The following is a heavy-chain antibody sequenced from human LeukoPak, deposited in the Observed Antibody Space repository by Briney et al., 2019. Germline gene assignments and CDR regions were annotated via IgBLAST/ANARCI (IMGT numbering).Heavy chain of an antibody. CDR1: GFTFSSYS. V-gene: IGHV3-48*04. CDR2: ISSSSSTI. Sequence: GGSLRLSCAASGFTFSSYSMNWVRQAPGKGLEWVSYISSSSSTIYYADSVKGRFTISRDNAKNSLYLQMNSLRAEDTAVYYCAKDLYTYGTTPLDYWGQGTLVTVSS. D-gene: IGHD5-18*01. CDR3: AKDLYTYGTTPLDY. J-gene: IGHJ4*02.